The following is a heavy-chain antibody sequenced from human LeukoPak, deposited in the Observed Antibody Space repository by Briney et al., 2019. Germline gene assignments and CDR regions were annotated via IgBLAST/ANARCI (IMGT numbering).Heavy chain of an antibody. CDR2: ISGSGGST. CDR3: AKDFSELDY. J-gene: IGHJ4*02. D-gene: IGHD1-26*01. CDR1: GFTFSSFA. V-gene: IGHV3-23*01. Sequence: GGSLRLSCAASGFTFSSFAMSWVRQTPGKGLEWVSTISGSGGSTYYADSVKGRFTISRDNSKNTLFLQMNSLRAEDTAVYYCAKDFSELDYWGQGTLVTVSS.